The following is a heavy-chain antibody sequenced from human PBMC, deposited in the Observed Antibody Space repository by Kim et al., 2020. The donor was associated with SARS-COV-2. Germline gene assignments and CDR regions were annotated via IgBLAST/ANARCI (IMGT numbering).Heavy chain of an antibody. CDR2: INHSGST. CDR3: ARLGYSSSRTGGDNYYYYMDV. J-gene: IGHJ6*03. V-gene: IGHV4-34*01. CDR1: GGSFSGYY. Sequence: SETLSLTCAVYGGSFSGYYWSWIRQPPGKGLEWIGEINHSGSTNYNPSLKSRVTISVDTSKNQFSLKLSSVTAADTAVYYCARLGYSSSRTGGDNYYYYMDVWGKGTTVTVSS. D-gene: IGHD6-13*01.